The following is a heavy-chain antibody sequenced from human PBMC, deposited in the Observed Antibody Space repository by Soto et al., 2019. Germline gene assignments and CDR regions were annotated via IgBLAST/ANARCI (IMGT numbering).Heavy chain of an antibody. CDR2: IYYTGST. D-gene: IGHD2-21*01. J-gene: IGHJ3*02. Sequence: PSETLSLTCTVSGGSIRNYYWSWIRQPPGKGLECIGYIYYTGSTNYNPTLKSRVTMSIDTSKNQFSLKLSSVTAADTAVYYCTRENIVTDAFDIWGRGTLVT. V-gene: IGHV4-59*01. CDR3: TRENIVTDAFDI. CDR1: GGSIRNYY.